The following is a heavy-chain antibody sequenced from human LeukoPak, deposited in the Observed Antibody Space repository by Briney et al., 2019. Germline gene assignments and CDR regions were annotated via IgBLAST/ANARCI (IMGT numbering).Heavy chain of an antibody. J-gene: IGHJ6*02. Sequence: TGGSLRLSCAASGFTFSSYGMHWVRQAPGKGLEWVAVIWYDGSNKYYADSVKGRFTISRDNSKNTLYLQMNSLRAEDTAVYYCARDQATVTNYYYGMDVWGQGTTVTVSS. D-gene: IGHD4-17*01. CDR1: GFTFSSYG. V-gene: IGHV3-33*01. CDR2: IWYDGSNK. CDR3: ARDQATVTNYYYGMDV.